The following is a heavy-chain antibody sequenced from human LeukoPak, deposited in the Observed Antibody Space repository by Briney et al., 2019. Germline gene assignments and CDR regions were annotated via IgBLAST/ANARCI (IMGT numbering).Heavy chain of an antibody. CDR1: GFMFSGYR. J-gene: IGHJ4*02. CDR2: ISSSGGDT. V-gene: IGHV3-48*01. Sequence: QPGGSLRLSCAASGFMFSGYRMDWVRQAPGKGLEWVSYISSSGGDTHYTDSVKGRFTISRDNAKNSLYLQMNSLRAEDTAVYYCARGRQGYHFDYWGQGTLVTVSS. D-gene: IGHD5-18*01. CDR3: ARGRQGYHFDY.